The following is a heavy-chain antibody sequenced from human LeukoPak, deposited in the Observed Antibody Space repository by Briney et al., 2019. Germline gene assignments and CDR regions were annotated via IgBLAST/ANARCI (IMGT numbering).Heavy chain of an antibody. CDR1: GFTFSSYW. CDR3: AKEKTVAGWYFDL. J-gene: IGHJ2*01. D-gene: IGHD6-19*01. Sequence: GGSLRLSCAASGFTFSSYWMSWVRQGPGKGLEWVANIKSDGSEEYYADSVKGRLTVSRDNAKNSLFLQMNRLRVEDTAVYYCAKEKTVAGWYFDLWGRGTLVTVSS. CDR2: IKSDGSEE. V-gene: IGHV3-7*01.